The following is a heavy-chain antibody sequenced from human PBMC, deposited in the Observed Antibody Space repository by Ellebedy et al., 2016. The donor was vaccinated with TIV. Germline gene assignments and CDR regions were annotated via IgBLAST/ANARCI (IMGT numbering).Heavy chain of an antibody. V-gene: IGHV4-34*10. Sequence: SETLSLXXTVHGGSFLGYYWSWIRQSPGKGLQWVGEINPSGGTNYTTSLKSRLTMSIDTSKRQISLNLKSATAADTAVYYCARSDGGDNWFDPWGQGTLVTVSS. CDR2: INPSGGT. CDR3: ARSDGGDNWFDP. CDR1: GGSFLGYY. J-gene: IGHJ5*02.